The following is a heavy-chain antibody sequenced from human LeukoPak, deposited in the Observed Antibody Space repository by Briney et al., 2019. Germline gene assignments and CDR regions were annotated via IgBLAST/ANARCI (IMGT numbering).Heavy chain of an antibody. D-gene: IGHD3-22*01. V-gene: IGHV3-23*01. CDR3: AKDYDSSGYLFDY. CDR1: GFTFSSYA. Sequence: GGSLRLSCAASGFTFSSYAMSWVRQAPGKGLEWVSAISGSGGSTYYADSVKGRFTISRDSSKNTLYLQMNSLRAEDTAVYYCAKDYDSSGYLFDYWGQGTLVTVSS. CDR2: ISGSGGST. J-gene: IGHJ4*02.